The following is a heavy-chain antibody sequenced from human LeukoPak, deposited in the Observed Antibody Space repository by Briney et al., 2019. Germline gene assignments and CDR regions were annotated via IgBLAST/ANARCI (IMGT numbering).Heavy chain of an antibody. CDR3: ARWNLGTYGSVDY. V-gene: IGHV1-18*01. J-gene: IGHJ4*02. CDR1: GYSFSSFG. CDR2: TSGYNGDT. Sequence: GASVKVSCKASGYSFSSFGINWVRQAPGQGLEWMGWTSGYNGDTNYAQKFQGRVTMTTDTSTSTAYMELRSLRSDDTAVYYCARWNLGTYGSVDYWGQGTLVTVSS. D-gene: IGHD3-10*01.